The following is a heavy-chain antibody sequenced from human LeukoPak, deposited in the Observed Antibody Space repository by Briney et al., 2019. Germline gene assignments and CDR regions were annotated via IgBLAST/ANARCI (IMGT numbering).Heavy chain of an antibody. V-gene: IGHV3-73*01. CDR3: TRYCSSTSCHLGDY. Sequence: GGSLKLSCAASGFTFSGSAMHWVRQASGKGLEWVGRIRSKANSYATAYAASVKGRFTISRDDSKSTAYLQMNSLKTEDTAVYYCTRYCSSTSCHLGDYWGQGTLVTVSS. D-gene: IGHD2-2*01. CDR1: GFTFSGSA. CDR2: IRSKANSYAT. J-gene: IGHJ4*02.